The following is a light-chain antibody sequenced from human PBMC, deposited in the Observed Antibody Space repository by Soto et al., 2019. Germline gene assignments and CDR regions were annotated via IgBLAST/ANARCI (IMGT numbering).Light chain of an antibody. V-gene: IGLV2-11*01. Sequence: QSVLTQPRSVSGAPGQSVTISCTGTSSDGGVYNYVSWYQQYPGKAPKIMIYDVSKRPSGVPDRFSGSKSDNTASLTISGLQAEDDADYSCCSYAGSYTFVFGIGTKVTVL. J-gene: IGLJ1*01. CDR3: CSYAGSYTFV. CDR2: DVS. CDR1: SSDGGVYNY.